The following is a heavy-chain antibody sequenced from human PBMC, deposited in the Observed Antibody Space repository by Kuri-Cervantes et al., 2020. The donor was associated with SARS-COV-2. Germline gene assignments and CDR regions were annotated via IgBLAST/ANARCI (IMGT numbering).Heavy chain of an antibody. D-gene: IGHD3-3*01. V-gene: IGHV4-38-2*02. CDR3: ARVGPQYDPNWFDP. Sequence: SETLSLTCTVSGYSISSGYYWGWIRQPPGKGLEWIGSIYHSGSTNYNPSLKSRVTISVDTSKNQFSLKLSSVTAADTAVYYCARVGPQYDPNWFDPWGQGTLVTVSS. J-gene: IGHJ5*02. CDR2: IYHSGST. CDR1: GYSISSGYY.